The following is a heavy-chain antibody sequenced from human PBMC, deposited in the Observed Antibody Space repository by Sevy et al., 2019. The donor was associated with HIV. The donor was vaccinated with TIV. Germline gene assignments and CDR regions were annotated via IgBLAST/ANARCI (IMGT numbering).Heavy chain of an antibody. CDR2: ISGSGGDT. CDR1: GFTFRTYA. CDR3: AKDAYYYDGSGYSMSQWYYGMDV. J-gene: IGHJ6*02. V-gene: IGHV3-23*01. D-gene: IGHD3-22*01. Sequence: GGSLRLSCAASGFTFRTYAMSWVRQAPGKGLEWVSDISGSGGDTYYAYSVKGRFTISRDNSKNTLYLQMGSLRAEDTAVYYCAKDAYYYDGSGYSMSQWYYGMDVWGQGTTVTVSS.